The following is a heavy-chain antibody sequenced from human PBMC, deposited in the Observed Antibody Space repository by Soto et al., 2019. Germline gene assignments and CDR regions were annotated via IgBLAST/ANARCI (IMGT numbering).Heavy chain of an antibody. J-gene: IGHJ6*02. Sequence: GGSLRLSCAASGFTFSSYGMHWVRQAPGKGLEWVAVIWYDGSNKYYADSVKGRFTISRDNSKNTLYLQMNSLRAEDPAVYYCARDDLGYCSSTSCYGGWYYGMDVWGQGTTVTVSS. CDR2: IWYDGSNK. D-gene: IGHD2-2*01. V-gene: IGHV3-33*01. CDR1: GFTFSSYG. CDR3: ARDDLGYCSSTSCYGGWYYGMDV.